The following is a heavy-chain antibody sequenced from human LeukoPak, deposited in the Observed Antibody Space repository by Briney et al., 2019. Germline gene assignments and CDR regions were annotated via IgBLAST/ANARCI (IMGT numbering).Heavy chain of an antibody. J-gene: IGHJ4*02. CDR1: ALTFISYG. CDR2: IRYDGSDK. CDR3: AKIGALAGHFDY. Sequence: GGSLRLSCAASALTFISYGIDWVRQAPGKGLEWVAFIRYDGSDKYYADSVKGRFTISRDNSKNTLYLQMNSLRGEETAVYYCAKIGALAGHFDYRGQGTLVTVSS. D-gene: IGHD6-19*01. V-gene: IGHV3-30*02.